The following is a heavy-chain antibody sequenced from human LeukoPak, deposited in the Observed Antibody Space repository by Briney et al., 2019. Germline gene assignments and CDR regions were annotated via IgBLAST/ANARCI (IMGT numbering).Heavy chain of an antibody. CDR2: INWSGGST. CDR1: GFAFGEHG. Sequence: RTGGSLRLSCTASGFAFGEHGMSWVRQVPGKGLEWVSGINWSGGSTGYTDPVRGRFTISRDNAKNSLYLQVDSLSAEDTALYYCARAPITSPFYFDSWGQGTLVTVSS. V-gene: IGHV3-20*04. CDR3: ARAPITSPFYFDS. D-gene: IGHD2-2*01. J-gene: IGHJ4*02.